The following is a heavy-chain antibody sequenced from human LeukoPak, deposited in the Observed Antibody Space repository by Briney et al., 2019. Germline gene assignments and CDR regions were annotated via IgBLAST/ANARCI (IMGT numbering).Heavy chain of an antibody. V-gene: IGHV3-23*01. Sequence: GGSLRLSCAASGFTFNTYGMSWVRQAPGKGLEWVSAISGTGANTYYADSVKGRFTISRDNSKNTLYLQMNSLRAEDTAVYYCAKGREDYFDYWGQGTLVTVSS. J-gene: IGHJ4*02. D-gene: IGHD1-26*01. CDR1: GFTFNTYG. CDR2: ISGTGANT. CDR3: AKGREDYFDY.